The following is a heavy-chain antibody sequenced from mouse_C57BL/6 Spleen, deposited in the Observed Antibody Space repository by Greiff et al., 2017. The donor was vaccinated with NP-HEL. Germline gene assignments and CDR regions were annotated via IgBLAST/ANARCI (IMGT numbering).Heavy chain of an antibody. D-gene: IGHD1-1*01. CDR3: ARDRGYYGSNWYFDV. J-gene: IGHJ1*03. CDR1: GYSITSGYY. CDR2: ISYDGSN. Sequence: EVKLLESGPGLVKPSQSLSLTCSVTGYSITSGYYWNWIRQFPGNKLEWMGYISYDGSNNYNPSLKNRISITRDTSKNQFFLKLNSVTTEDTATYYCARDRGYYGSNWYFDVWGTGTTVTVSS. V-gene: IGHV3-6*01.